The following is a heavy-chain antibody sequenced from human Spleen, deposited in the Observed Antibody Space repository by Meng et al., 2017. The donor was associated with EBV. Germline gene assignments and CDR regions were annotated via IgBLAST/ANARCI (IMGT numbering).Heavy chain of an antibody. J-gene: IGHJ5*02. Sequence: QLHLRESGPGQVQPSDTLSPPCTVSGDSISIFYYWGWIRQPPGRGLEWIGSVHYTGSTYYSPSLKSRVTVSVDTSKNQFSLRLTSVTAADTAVYYCARPFPSWQSPRLDPFGAWGQGTLVTVSS. V-gene: IGHV4-39*01. CDR3: ARPFPSWQSPRLDPFGA. D-gene: IGHD6-19*01. CDR1: GDSISIFYY. CDR2: VHYTGST.